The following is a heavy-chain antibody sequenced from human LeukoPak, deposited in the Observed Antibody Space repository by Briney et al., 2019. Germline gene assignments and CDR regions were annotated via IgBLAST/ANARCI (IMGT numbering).Heavy chain of an antibody. CDR2: ISAYNGNT. Sequence: ASVKVSCKASGYTFTSYGISWVRQAPGQGHEWMGWISAYNGNTNYAQKLQGRVTMTTDTSTSTAYMELRSLRSDDTAVYYCARDWGGVRGVQNYCYYYGMDVWGQGTTVTVSS. CDR1: GYTFTSYG. V-gene: IGHV1-18*01. CDR3: ARDWGGVRGVQNYCYYYGMDV. J-gene: IGHJ6*02. D-gene: IGHD3-10*01.